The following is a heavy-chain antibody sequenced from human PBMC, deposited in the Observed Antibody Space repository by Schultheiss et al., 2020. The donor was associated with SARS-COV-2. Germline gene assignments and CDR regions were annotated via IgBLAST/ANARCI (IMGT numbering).Heavy chain of an antibody. J-gene: IGHJ6*04. CDR2: INPNSGAT. CDR3: ARENLLYYYGMDV. CDR1: GYTFTSYG. Sequence: ASVKVSCKASGYTFTSYGISWVRQAPGQGLERMGWINPNSGATNYAQKFQGRVTMTRDTSISTAYMELSRLRSDDTAVYYCARENLLYYYGMDVWGEGTTVTVSS. V-gene: IGHV1-2*02.